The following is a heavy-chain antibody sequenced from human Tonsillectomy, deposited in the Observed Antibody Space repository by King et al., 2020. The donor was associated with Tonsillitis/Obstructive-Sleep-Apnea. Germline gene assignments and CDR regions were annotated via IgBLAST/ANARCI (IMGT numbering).Heavy chain of an antibody. CDR1: GFSFSSYT. V-gene: IGHV3-21*01. Sequence: VQLVESGGGLVKPGGSLRLSCAASGFSFSSYTMNWVRQAPGKGLEWVSSLSSSSGYIYYADSVKGRFTISRDNARSSLYLQMNSLRAEDTAVYYCTRDRGILIGYYPFDCWGQGTLVTVSS. CDR3: TRDRGILIGYYPFDC. J-gene: IGHJ4*02. CDR2: LSSSSGYI. D-gene: IGHD3-9*01.